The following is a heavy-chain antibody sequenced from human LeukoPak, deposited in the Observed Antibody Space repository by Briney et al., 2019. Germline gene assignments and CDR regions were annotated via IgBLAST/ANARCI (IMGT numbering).Heavy chain of an antibody. J-gene: IGHJ3*02. D-gene: IGHD3-16*02. V-gene: IGHV4-34*01. CDR2: INHSGST. CDR3: ARLYDYVWGSYRYTRGAFDI. Sequence: PSETLSLTCAVYGGSFSGYYWSWIRQPPGKGLEWIGEINHSGSTNYNPSLKSRVTISVDTSKNQFSLKLSSVTAADTAVYYCARLYDYVWGSYRYTRGAFDIWGQGTMVTVSS. CDR1: GGSFSGYY.